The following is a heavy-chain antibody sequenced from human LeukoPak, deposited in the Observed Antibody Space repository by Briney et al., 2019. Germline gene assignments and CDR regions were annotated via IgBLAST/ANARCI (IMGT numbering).Heavy chain of an antibody. CDR1: GGSFSGYY. J-gene: IGHJ3*02. CDR3: ARLPYYYGSGSYAFDI. V-gene: IGHV4-34*01. CDR2: INHRGST. D-gene: IGHD3-10*01. Sequence: PSETLSLTCVVYGGSFSGYYWSWIRQSPGKGLEWIGEINHRGSTNYNPSLKRRVTISLDTSKNQFSLKLSSVTAADTAVYYCARLPYYYGSGSYAFDIWGQGTMVTVSS.